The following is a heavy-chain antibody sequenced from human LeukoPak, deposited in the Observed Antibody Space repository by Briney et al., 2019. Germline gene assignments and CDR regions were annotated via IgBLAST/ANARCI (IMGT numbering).Heavy chain of an antibody. V-gene: IGHV4-34*01. D-gene: IGHD3-22*01. J-gene: IGHJ2*01. CDR3: ARGLRVVNLGFRLNWYFDL. CDR2: INHSGST. CDR1: GGSFSGYY. Sequence: SETLSLTCAVYGGSFSGYYWSWIRQPPGKGLEWIGEINHSGSTNYNPSLKSRVTISVDTSKNQFSLKLSSVTAADTAVYYCARGLRVVNLGFRLNWYFDLWGRGTLVTVSS.